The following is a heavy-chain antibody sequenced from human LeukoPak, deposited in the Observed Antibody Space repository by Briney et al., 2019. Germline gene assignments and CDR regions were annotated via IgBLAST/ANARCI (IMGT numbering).Heavy chain of an antibody. V-gene: IGHV4-34*01. D-gene: IGHD5-18*01. CDR2: INHSGST. CDR3: ARGFLGYSYGHYFDY. Sequence: SETLSLTCAVYGGSFSGYYWSWIRQPPGKGLEWIGEINHSGSTNYNPSLKSRVTISVDTSKNQFSLKLSSVTAADTAVYYCARGFLGYSYGHYFDYWGQGTLVTVSS. J-gene: IGHJ4*02. CDR1: GGSFSGYY.